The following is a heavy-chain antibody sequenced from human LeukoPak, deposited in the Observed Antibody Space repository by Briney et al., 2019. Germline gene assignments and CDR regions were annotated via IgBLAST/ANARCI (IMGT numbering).Heavy chain of an antibody. CDR2: INHSGST. Sequence: SETLSLTCAVYGGSFSGYYWSWIRQPPGKGLEWIGEINHSGSTNYNPSLTSRVTISVDTSKNQFSLKLSSVTAADTAVYYCARGVGNWFDPWGQGTLVTVSS. J-gene: IGHJ5*02. D-gene: IGHD2-15*01. V-gene: IGHV4-34*01. CDR1: GGSFSGYY. CDR3: ARGVGNWFDP.